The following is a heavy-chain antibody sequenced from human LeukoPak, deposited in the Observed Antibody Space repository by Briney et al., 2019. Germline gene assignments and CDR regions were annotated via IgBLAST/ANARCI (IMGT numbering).Heavy chain of an antibody. J-gene: IGHJ4*02. V-gene: IGHV3-30*18. CDR3: AKDPVAKYYYGSGSYWAPYSDY. CDR1: GFTFSSYG. CDR2: ISYDGSNK. D-gene: IGHD3-10*01. Sequence: GGSLRLSCAASGFTFSSYGMHWVRQAPGKGLEWVAVISYDGSNKFYADSVKGRFTISRDNSKNTLYLQMNSLRAEDTAVYYCAKDPVAKYYYGSGSYWAPYSDYWGQGTLVIASS.